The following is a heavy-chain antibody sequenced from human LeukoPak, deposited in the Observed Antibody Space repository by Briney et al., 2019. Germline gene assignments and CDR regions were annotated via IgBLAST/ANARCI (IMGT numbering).Heavy chain of an antibody. D-gene: IGHD6-13*01. CDR2: INRSGTT. J-gene: IGHJ4*02. CDR3: ARPHRIAAAGIDY. Sequence: PSETLSLTCAVYGGIFNGYYWSWIRQPPGKGLEWIGEINRSGTTNYNPTLKSRVTISVDTSKSQVSLKLTSVTAADTAVYYCARPHRIAAAGIDYWGQGTLVTVSS. CDR1: GGIFNGYY. V-gene: IGHV4-34*01.